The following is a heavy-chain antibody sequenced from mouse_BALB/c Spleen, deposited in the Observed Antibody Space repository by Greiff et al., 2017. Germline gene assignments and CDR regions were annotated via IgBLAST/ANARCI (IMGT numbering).Heavy chain of an antibody. CDR3: ARGGGYYWYFDV. CDR2: INPYNGDT. CDR1: GYTFTSYV. D-gene: IGHD1-1*02. Sequence: VQLQQSGPELVKPGASVKMSCKASGYTFTSYVMHWVKQKPGQGLEWIGYINPYNGDTFYNQKFKGKATLTVDKSSSTAHMELRSLASEDSAVYYCARGGGYYWYFDVWGAGTTVTVSS. V-gene: IGHV1-20*02. J-gene: IGHJ1*01.